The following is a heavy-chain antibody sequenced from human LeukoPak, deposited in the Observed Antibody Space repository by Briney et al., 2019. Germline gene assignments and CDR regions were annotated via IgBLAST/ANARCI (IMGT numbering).Heavy chain of an antibody. CDR1: GYTFTSYY. CDR2: INPSGGST. D-gene: IGHD3-9*01. V-gene: IGHV1-46*01. Sequence: EASVKVSCKASGYTFTSYYMHWVRQAAGQGLEWMGIINPSGGSTSYAQKFQGRVTMTRDTSTSTVYMELSSLRSEDTAVYYCARDQKFVRYFGGADWFDPWGQGTLVTVSS. J-gene: IGHJ5*02. CDR3: ARDQKFVRYFGGADWFDP.